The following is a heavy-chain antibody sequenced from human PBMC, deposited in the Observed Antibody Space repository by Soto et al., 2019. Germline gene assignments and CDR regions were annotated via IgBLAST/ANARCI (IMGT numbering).Heavy chain of an antibody. J-gene: IGHJ5*02. CDR3: ARQGYCSGVSCYNNWFDP. Sequence: QVQLVQSGAEVKKPGSSVKVSCKASGGTFSNYTISWVRQAPGQGLEWMGGFFPIFRTPNYAQKFRGRVTITADYSTNTAYMELSSLRSEDTAVYYCARQGYCSGVSCYNNWFDPWGQGTLVTVSS. CDR2: FFPIFRTP. D-gene: IGHD2-15*01. CDR1: GGTFSNYT. V-gene: IGHV1-69*01.